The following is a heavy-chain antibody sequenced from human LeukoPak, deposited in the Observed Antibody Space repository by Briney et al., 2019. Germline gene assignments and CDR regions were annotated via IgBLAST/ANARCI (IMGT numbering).Heavy chain of an antibody. CDR1: GGSFSGYY. J-gene: IGHJ5*02. Sequence: PSEALSLTCAVYGGSFSGYYWSWIRQPPGKGLEWIGEINHSGSTNYNPSLKSRVTISVDTSKNQFSLKLSSVTAADTAVYYCARSNYDFWSGYPNWFDPWGQGTLVTVSS. CDR3: ARSNYDFWSGYPNWFDP. CDR2: INHSGST. V-gene: IGHV4-34*01. D-gene: IGHD3-3*01.